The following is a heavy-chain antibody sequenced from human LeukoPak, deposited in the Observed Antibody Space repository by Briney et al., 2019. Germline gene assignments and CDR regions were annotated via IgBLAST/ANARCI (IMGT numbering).Heavy chain of an antibody. Sequence: ASVKVSCKASGYTFTSYYMHWVRQAPGQGLEWMGIINPSGGSTSYAQKFQGRVTMTRDTSTSTVYMELSSLRSEDTAVYYCARDYYDSSGYHYTGGYWGQGTLVTVSS. CDR1: GYTFTSYY. D-gene: IGHD3-22*01. V-gene: IGHV1-46*01. CDR2: INPSGGST. CDR3: ARDYYDSSGYHYTGGY. J-gene: IGHJ4*02.